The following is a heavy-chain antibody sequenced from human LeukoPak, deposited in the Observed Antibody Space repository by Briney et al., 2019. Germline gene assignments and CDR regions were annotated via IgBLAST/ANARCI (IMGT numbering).Heavy chain of an antibody. V-gene: IGHV3-30*02. D-gene: IGHD4-17*01. Sequence: PGGSLRLSCAASGFILTRYGMHWVRQAPGKGLEWVAFIRNDGSYTYYSDSVRGRFTISRDISKGTLYLQLNSLRPEDTAVYYCAKGVDYGFNIWGQGTMVTVSS. J-gene: IGHJ3*02. CDR2: IRNDGSYT. CDR3: AKGVDYGFNI. CDR1: GFILTRYG.